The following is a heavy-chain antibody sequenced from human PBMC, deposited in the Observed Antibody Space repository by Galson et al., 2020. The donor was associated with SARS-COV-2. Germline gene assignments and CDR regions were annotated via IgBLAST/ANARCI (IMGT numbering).Heavy chain of an antibody. CDR1: GFTFSSYA. CDR2: ISGSGGST. Sequence: GGSLRLSCAASGFTFSSYAMSWVRQAPGKGLEWVSAISGSGGSTYYADSVKGRFTISRDNSKNTLYLQMNSLRAEDTAVYYCAKDRFGYSYGYEWFDPWGQGTVVTVSS. CDR3: AKDRFGYSYGYEWFDP. D-gene: IGHD5-18*01. V-gene: IGHV3-23*01. J-gene: IGHJ5*02.